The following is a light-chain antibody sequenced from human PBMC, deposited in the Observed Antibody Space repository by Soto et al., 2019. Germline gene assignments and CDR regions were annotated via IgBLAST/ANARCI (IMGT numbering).Light chain of an antibody. CDR3: QQCGSSST. V-gene: IGKV4-1*01. Sequence: DIVMTKSPDSLAVSLGEKTTINCKSSQSVLFSSNNKNYLGWYQQKPGQAPRLLIYGASKRATGIPDRFSGSGSGTDFTLTISRLEPEDFAVYYRQQCGSSSTVGQGTRLEIK. CDR2: GAS. J-gene: IGKJ5*01. CDR1: QSVLFSSNNKNY.